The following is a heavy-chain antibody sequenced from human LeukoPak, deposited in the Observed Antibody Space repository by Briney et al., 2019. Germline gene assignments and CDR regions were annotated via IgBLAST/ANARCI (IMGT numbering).Heavy chain of an antibody. CDR3: ARVGVEVELATFDY. Sequence: SETLSLTCTVSGGSITSYYWTWIRQPPGEGLEWIGYIYYTGSTNYNPSLKSRVTLSVDTSNNEASLKLRSVTAADTAVYYCARVGVEVELATFDYWGRGTLVAVSS. CDR1: GGSITSYY. J-gene: IGHJ4*02. D-gene: IGHD5-24*01. CDR2: IYYTGST. V-gene: IGHV4-59*01.